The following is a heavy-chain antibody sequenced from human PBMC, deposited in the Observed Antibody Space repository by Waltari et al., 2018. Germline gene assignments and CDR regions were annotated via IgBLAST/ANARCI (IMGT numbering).Heavy chain of an antibody. D-gene: IGHD5-12*01. CDR1: GYSFTSYW. J-gene: IGHJ3*02. CDR3: ARLVDIVATMKGAFDI. Sequence: EVQLVQSGAEVKKPGESLKISCKGSGYSFTSYWIGWVRQMPGKGLEWMGIIYPGDSDTRYSPSFQGQVTISADKSISTAYLQWSSLKASDTAMYYCARLVDIVATMKGAFDIWGQGTMVTVSS. V-gene: IGHV5-51*01. CDR2: IYPGDSDT.